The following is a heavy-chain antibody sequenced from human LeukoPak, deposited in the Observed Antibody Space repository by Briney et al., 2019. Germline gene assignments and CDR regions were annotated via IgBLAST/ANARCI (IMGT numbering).Heavy chain of an antibody. CDR1: GGFISSSSYY. V-gene: IGHV4-39*07. CDR3: AGEILSSDSSGALDY. Sequence: PSETLSLTCTVSGGFISSSSYYWGWIRQPPGKGLEWIGSIYDSGSTYYNPSLKSRVTISVDTSKNQFSLKLSSVTAADTAVYYCAGEILSSDSSGALDYWGQGTLVTVSS. J-gene: IGHJ4*02. CDR2: IYDSGST. D-gene: IGHD6-19*01.